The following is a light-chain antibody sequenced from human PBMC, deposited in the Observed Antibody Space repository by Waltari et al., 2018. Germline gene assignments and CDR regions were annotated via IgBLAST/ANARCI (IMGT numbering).Light chain of an antibody. V-gene: IGKV3-11*01. J-gene: IGKJ4*01. CDR2: DAS. CDR3: QQRSNWPST. Sequence: EIVLTQSPATLSLSPRVRATLSCRASQSVSSYLAWYQQKPGQAPMLLIYDASNRATGIPARFSGSGSETDFTLTISSLEPEDFAVYYCQQRSNWPSTFGGGTKVEIK. CDR1: QSVSSY.